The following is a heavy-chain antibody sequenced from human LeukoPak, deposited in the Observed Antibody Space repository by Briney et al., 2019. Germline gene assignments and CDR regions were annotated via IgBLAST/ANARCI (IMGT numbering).Heavy chain of an antibody. CDR1: GFTFSNAW. V-gene: IGHV3-15*01. Sequence: GGSLRLSCAASGFTFSNAWMSWVRQAPGKGLEWVGRIKSKTDGGTTDYAAPVKGRLTISRDDSKNTLYLQMNSLKTEDTAVYYCITDPFGVPAATPRDWFDPGGQGTLVTVSS. D-gene: IGHD2-2*01. CDR2: IKSKTDGGTT. J-gene: IGHJ5*02. CDR3: ITDPFGVPAATPRDWFDP.